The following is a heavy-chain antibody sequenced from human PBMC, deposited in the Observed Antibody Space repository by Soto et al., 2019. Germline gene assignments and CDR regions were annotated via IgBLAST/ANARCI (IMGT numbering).Heavy chain of an antibody. CDR2: IYYSGST. V-gene: IGHV4-59*01. CDR3: ARESGSYDPLDY. J-gene: IGHJ4*02. D-gene: IGHD1-26*01. Sequence: ETLSLTCTVSGVSITSYYWSWIRQPPGKGLEWVGYIYYSGSTRYNPSLKSRVTISIDTSKSQFSMKMTSVTAADTAMYYCARESGSYDPLDYWGQGTRVTVSS. CDR1: GVSITSYY.